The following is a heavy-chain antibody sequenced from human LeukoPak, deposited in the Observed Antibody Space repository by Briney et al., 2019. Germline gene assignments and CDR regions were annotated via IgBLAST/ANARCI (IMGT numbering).Heavy chain of an antibody. CDR3: ARIGYSSSSLDY. CDR1: GFTFSNYW. J-gene: IGHJ4*02. CDR2: IKQDGSTK. D-gene: IGHD6-6*01. Sequence: PGGSLRLSCAASGFTFSNYWMTWVRQAPGRGLEWMANIKQDGSTKYYVDSVKGRFTISRDNVKNSVYLQVNSLTAEDTALYYCARIGYSSSSLDYWGQGSLVTVSS. V-gene: IGHV3-7*01.